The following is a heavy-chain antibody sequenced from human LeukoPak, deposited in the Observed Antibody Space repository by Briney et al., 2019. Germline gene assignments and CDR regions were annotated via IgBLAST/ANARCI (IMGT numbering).Heavy chain of an antibody. Sequence: ASVKVSCKASGGTFSNYAMSWVRQAPGKGLEWVSAMSGDGDHTYYADSVKGRFTISRDNSKNTLYLQMSSLRAEDTAVYHCAKEVLDYEIPYWYFDLWGRGTLVTVSS. CDR1: GGTFSNYA. V-gene: IGHV3-23*01. CDR2: MSGDGDHT. CDR3: AKEVLDYEIPYWYFDL. D-gene: IGHD4-17*01. J-gene: IGHJ2*01.